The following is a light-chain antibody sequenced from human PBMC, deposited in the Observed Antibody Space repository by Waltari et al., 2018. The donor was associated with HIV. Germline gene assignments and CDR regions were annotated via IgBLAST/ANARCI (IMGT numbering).Light chain of an antibody. CDR1: QSISNNY. V-gene: IGKV3-20*01. CDR2: ATS. J-gene: IGKJ1*01. CDR3: QQYGRSPRT. Sequence: EIVLTQSPATLSLSPGERATLSCRASQSISNNYLAWYRQQPGQAPSLLIYATSSRATGIPDRFSGSGSGTDFTLTSSRLEPEDFAVYYCQQYGRSPRTFGQGTKVEI.